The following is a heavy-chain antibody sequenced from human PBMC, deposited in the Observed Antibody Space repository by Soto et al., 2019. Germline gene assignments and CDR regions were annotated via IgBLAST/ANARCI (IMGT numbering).Heavy chain of an antibody. Sequence: EVQLVESGGGLVQPGGSLRLSCAASGFTFSSYSMNWVRQAPGKGLEWVSYISSSSSTIYYADSVKGRFTISRDNAKNPPSLQMTILSSEDPAVYYCARDPVATVTTFDYWGQGTLVTVSS. V-gene: IGHV3-48*01. D-gene: IGHD4-17*01. J-gene: IGHJ4*02. CDR1: GFTFSSYS. CDR3: ARDPVATVTTFDY. CDR2: ISSSSSTI.